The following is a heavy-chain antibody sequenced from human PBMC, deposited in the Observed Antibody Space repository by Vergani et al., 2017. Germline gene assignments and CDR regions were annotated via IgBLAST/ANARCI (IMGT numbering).Heavy chain of an antibody. CDR2: IIPIFGTA. Sequence: QVQLVQSGAEVKKPGSSVKVSCKASGGTFSSYAISWVRHAPGQGLEWMGRIIPIFGTANYAQKFQGRVTITADESTSTAYMELSSLRSEDTAVYYCARDLPYSSSPYYFDYWGQGTLVTVSS. J-gene: IGHJ4*02. D-gene: IGHD6-13*01. CDR3: ARDLPYSSSPYYFDY. V-gene: IGHV1-69*13. CDR1: GGTFSSYA.